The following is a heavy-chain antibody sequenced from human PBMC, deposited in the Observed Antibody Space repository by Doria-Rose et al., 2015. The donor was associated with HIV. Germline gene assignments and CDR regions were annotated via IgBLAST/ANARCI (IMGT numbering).Heavy chain of an antibody. J-gene: IGHJ3*02. CDR3: ARGKEMTTTIDAFDI. Sequence: LEWIGQIYHSGSANHNPSLKSRVTVSVDTSKNQFSLKLSSVIAADTAVYYCARGKEMTTTIDAFDIWGQGTVVTVSS. V-gene: IGHV4-34*01. CDR2: IYHSGSA. D-gene: IGHD1-26*01.